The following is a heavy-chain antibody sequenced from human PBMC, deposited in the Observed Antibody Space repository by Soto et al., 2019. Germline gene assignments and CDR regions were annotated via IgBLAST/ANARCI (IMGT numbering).Heavy chain of an antibody. CDR1: GGSISSYY. CDR2: IFYSGSP. CDR3: ARRYSSSFDY. V-gene: IGHV4-59*08. D-gene: IGHD6-13*01. J-gene: IGHJ4*02. Sequence: QVQLQESGPGLVKPSETLSLTCTVSGGSISSYYWSWIRQPPGKGLEWIGYIFYSGSPNYNPSLKSRVTISVDTSKNQSSLKLSSVTAADTAVYYCARRYSSSFDYWGQGTLVTVSS.